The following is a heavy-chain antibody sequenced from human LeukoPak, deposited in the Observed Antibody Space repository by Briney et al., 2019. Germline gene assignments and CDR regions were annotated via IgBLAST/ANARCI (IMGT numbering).Heavy chain of an antibody. J-gene: IGHJ4*02. CDR2: ISGSGGST. CDR1: GFTFSSYA. V-gene: IGHV3-23*01. CDR3: AKVPRDSSGYYYYFDY. Sequence: AGGSLRLSCAASGFTFSSYAMSWVRQAPGKGLEWVSAISGSGGSTYYADSVKGRFTISRDNSKNTLYLQMNSLRAEDTAVYYCAKVPRDSSGYYYYFDYWGQGTLVTVSS. D-gene: IGHD3-22*01.